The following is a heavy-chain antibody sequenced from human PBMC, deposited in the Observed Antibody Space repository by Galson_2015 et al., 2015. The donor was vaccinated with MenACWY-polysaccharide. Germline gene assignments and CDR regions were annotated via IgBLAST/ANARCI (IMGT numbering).Heavy chain of an antibody. D-gene: IGHD6-19*01. CDR2: ISPSGQTK. CDR1: GFTFSSYS. CDR3: ARDQGSSDYRCYYHGRDV. V-gene: IGHV3-48*02. J-gene: IGHJ6*02. Sequence: SLRLSCAASGFTFSSYSFHWVRQPPGKGLEWLSYISPSGQTKSYADSVKGRFSVSRDNAKNSLFLQMNSLRDEDTAVYYCARDQGSSDYRCYYHGRDVWGQGTTVAVSS.